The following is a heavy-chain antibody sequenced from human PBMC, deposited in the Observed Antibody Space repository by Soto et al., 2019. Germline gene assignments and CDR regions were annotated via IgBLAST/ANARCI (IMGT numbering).Heavy chain of an antibody. CDR1: GFNFGSYG. V-gene: IGHV3-30*18. Sequence: SLRLSCAASGFNFGSYGMHWVRQAPGKGLEWVAVISYDGSNKYYAGSVKGRFTISRDNSKNTLYLQMNSLRAEDTAVYYCAKVLQPTPSGMDVWRQGTTVTVSS. J-gene: IGHJ6*02. D-gene: IGHD4-4*01. CDR3: AKVLQPTPSGMDV. CDR2: ISYDGSNK.